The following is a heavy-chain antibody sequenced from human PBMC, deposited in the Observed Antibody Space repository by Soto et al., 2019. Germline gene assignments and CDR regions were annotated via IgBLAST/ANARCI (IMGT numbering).Heavy chain of an antibody. CDR2: IWYDGSNK. CDR1: GFNFNKFA. Sequence: QVQLVESGGGVVQPGRSLRLSCAASGFNFNKFAMHWVRQAPGKGLEWVALIWYDGSNKYYIDSVKGRFTISRDNSKNTLFLQMYSLTAADTAVYYCARDISTTVAAGGSFDSWGQGTLVTVSS. J-gene: IGHJ4*02. V-gene: IGHV3-33*01. CDR3: ARDISTTVAAGGSFDS. D-gene: IGHD4-17*01.